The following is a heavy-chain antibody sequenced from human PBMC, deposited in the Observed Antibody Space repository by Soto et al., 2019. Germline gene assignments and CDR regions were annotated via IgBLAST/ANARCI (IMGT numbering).Heavy chain of an antibody. CDR2: INNDGSST. D-gene: IGHD3-10*01. CDR1: GFTFSSYW. J-gene: IGHJ1*01. V-gene: IGHV3-74*01. CDR3: ARGGSGIPFQH. Sequence: EVQLVESGGGVVQPGGSLRLSCAVSGFTFSSYWMHWVRQTPGKGLVWVSHINNDGSSTTYADSVKGRFTISRDNAKNTLYLQMNSLRAEDMAVYYCARGGSGIPFQHWGQGTLVTVSS.